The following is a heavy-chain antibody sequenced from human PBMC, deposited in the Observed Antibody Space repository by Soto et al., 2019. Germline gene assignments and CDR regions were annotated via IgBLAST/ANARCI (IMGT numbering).Heavy chain of an antibody. Sequence: SVKVSCKASGFTFTSSAVQWVRQARGQRLEWIGWIVVGSGNTNYAQKFQERVTITRDMSTSTAYMELSSLRSEDTAVYYCAAAVEGSYYQDYYGMDVWGQGTTVTVSS. CDR1: GFTFTSSA. D-gene: IGHD1-26*01. CDR3: AAAVEGSYYQDYYGMDV. J-gene: IGHJ6*02. V-gene: IGHV1-58*01. CDR2: IVVGSGNT.